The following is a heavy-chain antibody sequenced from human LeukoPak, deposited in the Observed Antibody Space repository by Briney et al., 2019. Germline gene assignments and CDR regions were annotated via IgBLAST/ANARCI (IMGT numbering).Heavy chain of an antibody. V-gene: IGHV4-59*01. CDR2: ISDSGST. CDR3: ARVIMSSLYYYYMDV. J-gene: IGHJ6*03. D-gene: IGHD3-3*01. Sequence: SETLSLTCTVSGGSISSFYWSWIRQPPGKGLEWIGYISDSGSTNYNPSLKSRVTISVDTSKNKFSLKLSSVTAADTAVYYCARVIMSSLYYYYMDVWGKGTTVTVSS. CDR1: GGSISSFY.